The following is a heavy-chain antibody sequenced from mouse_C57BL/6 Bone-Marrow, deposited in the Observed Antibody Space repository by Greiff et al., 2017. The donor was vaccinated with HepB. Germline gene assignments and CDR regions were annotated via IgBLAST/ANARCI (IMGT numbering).Heavy chain of an antibody. D-gene: IGHD4-1*01. Sequence: DVKLVESGGGLVQPGGSLKLSCAASGFTFSDYYMYWVRQTPEKRLEWVAYISNGGGSNYYPDTVKGRFTISRDNAKNTLYQQMSRLKSEDTAMYYCARGTGSWFAYWGQGTLVTVSA. CDR2: ISNGGGSN. CDR1: GFTFSDYY. J-gene: IGHJ3*01. CDR3: ARGTGSWFAY. V-gene: IGHV5-12*01.